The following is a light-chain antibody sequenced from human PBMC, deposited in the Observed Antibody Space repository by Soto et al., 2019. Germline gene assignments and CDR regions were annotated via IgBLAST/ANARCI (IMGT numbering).Light chain of an antibody. Sequence: QSALTQPPSVSGSPGQSVAISCTGTSSDVGSYNRVSWYQQPPGTAPKLTIYEVSNRPSGVPDRFSGSKSGNTASLTISGLQAEDEADYYCSSYTSSGTRVFGGGTKLTVL. CDR3: SSYTSSGTRV. J-gene: IGLJ2*01. V-gene: IGLV2-18*02. CDR1: SSDVGSYNR. CDR2: EVS.